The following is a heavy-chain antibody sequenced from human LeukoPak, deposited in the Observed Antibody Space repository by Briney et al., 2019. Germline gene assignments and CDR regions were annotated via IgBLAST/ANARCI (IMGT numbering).Heavy chain of an antibody. D-gene: IGHD1-26*01. CDR1: GGSFSGYY. V-gene: IGHV4-34*01. J-gene: IGHJ4*02. CDR2: INHSGST. Sequence: KASETLSLTCAVYGGSFSGYYWSWIRQPPGKGLEWIGEINHSGSTNYNPSLKSRVTISVDTSKNQFSLKLSSVTAEDTAVYYCAREKQSGGTPFDYWGQGSLVTVSS. CDR3: AREKQSGGTPFDY.